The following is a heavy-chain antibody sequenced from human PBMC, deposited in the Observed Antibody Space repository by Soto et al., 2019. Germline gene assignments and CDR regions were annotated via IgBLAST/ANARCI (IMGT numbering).Heavy chain of an antibody. D-gene: IGHD6-13*01. CDR1: GFTFSSYA. Sequence: EVQLLESGGGLVQPGGSLRLSCAASGFTFSSYAMSWVRQAPGKGLEWVSGIRGSGGSTHYADSVKGRFTISRDNYKNTLYVQMNSLRAEDTALYFCAKGLIAAGGRYYFDYWGQGTLVTVSS. V-gene: IGHV3-23*01. J-gene: IGHJ4*02. CDR3: AKGLIAAGGRYYFDY. CDR2: IRGSGGST.